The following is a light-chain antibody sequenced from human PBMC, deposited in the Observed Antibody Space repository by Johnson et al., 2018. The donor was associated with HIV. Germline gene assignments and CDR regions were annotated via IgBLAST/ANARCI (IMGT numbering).Light chain of an antibody. CDR3: GTWDSSLYAYV. Sequence: QSVLTQPPSVSAAPGQKVTISCSGSSSNIGNNYVSWYQQLPGTAPKLLIYDNNKRPSGIPDRFSGSKSGTSATLCITGLQTGDEADYYCGTWDSSLYAYVFGTGTKVTAL. J-gene: IGLJ1*01. CDR1: SSNIGNNY. CDR2: DNN. V-gene: IGLV1-51*01.